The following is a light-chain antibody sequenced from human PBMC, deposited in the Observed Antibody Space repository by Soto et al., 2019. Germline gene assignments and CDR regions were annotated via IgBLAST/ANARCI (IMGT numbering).Light chain of an antibody. J-gene: IGKJ4*01. CDR2: DAS. Sequence: DIQMTQSPSSLSASVGDRVTITCQASQNITNFLNWYQHKLGKAPNLLIYDASNLEVEVPSRFSGTGSGTEFSFTISSLQPEDIGSYFCQQYDDLPVTFGGGTKVEIK. V-gene: IGKV1-33*01. CDR3: QQYDDLPVT. CDR1: QNITNF.